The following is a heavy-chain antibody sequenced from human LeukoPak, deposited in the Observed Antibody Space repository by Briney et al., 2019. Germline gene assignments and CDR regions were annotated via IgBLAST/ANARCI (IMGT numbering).Heavy chain of an antibody. Sequence: PGGSLRLSCAASGFTFSSYSMNWVRQAPGKGLGWVSSISSSSSYIYYADSVKGRFTISRDNAKNSLYLQMNSLRAEDTAVYYCARGLDSSSSPVGWFDPWGQGTLVTVSS. V-gene: IGHV3-21*01. CDR2: ISSSSSYI. CDR1: GFTFSSYS. D-gene: IGHD6-6*01. J-gene: IGHJ5*02. CDR3: ARGLDSSSSPVGWFDP.